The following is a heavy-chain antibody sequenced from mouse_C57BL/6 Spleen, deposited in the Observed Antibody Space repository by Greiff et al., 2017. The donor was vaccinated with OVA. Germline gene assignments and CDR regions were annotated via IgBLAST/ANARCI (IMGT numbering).Heavy chain of an antibody. J-gene: IGHJ2*01. CDR1: GFTFSSYA. Sequence: EVKLVESGGGLVKPGGSLKLSCAASGFTFSSYAMSWVRQTPEKRLEWVATISDGGSYTYYPDNVKGRFTISRDNAKNNLYLQMSHLKSEDTAMYYCARGCETGYYFDYWGQGTTLTVSS. CDR2: ISDGGSYT. V-gene: IGHV5-4*03. D-gene: IGHD4-1*01. CDR3: ARGCETGYYFDY.